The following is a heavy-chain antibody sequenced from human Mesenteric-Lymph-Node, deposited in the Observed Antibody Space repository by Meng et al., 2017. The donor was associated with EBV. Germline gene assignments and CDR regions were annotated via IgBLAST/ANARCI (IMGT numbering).Heavy chain of an antibody. D-gene: IGHD3-10*01. CDR2: ISADNGNT. J-gene: IGHJ4*02. Sequence: QVQLVQSGAEVKKPGASVKVSCKASGYRFNSYGISWVRQAPGQGLEWMGWISADNGNTIFAQKFQGRDTMTADSSTSTAYMEVTSLTSDDTAVYYCASGGSGINFDYWGQGTLVTVSS. V-gene: IGHV1-18*01. CDR1: GYRFNSYG. CDR3: ASGGSGINFDY.